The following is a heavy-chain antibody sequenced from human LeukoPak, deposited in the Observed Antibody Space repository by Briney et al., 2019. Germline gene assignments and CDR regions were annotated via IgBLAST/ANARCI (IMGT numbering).Heavy chain of an antibody. D-gene: IGHD3-16*02. CDR2: INPNSGGT. J-gene: IGHJ4*02. CDR1: GYTFTGYY. V-gene: IGHV1-2*02. CDR3: ARDLGITFGGVISFDY. Sequence: ASVKVSCKASGYTFTGYYMHWVRQAPGQGLEWMGWINPNSGGTNYAQKFQGRVTMTRDTFISTAYVELSRLRSDDTAVYYCARDLGITFGGVISFDYWGQGTLVTVSS.